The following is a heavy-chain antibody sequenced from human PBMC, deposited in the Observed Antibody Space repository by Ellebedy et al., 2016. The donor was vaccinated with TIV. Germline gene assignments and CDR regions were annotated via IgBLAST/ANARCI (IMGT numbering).Heavy chain of an antibody. J-gene: IGHJ4*02. CDR1: GFTFSSYA. CDR3: AKERANRGPFDY. D-gene: IGHD2/OR15-2a*01. V-gene: IGHV3-23*01. CDR2: ISGSGGST. Sequence: GGSLRLXXAASGFTFSSYAMSWVRQAPGKGLEWVSAISGSGGSTYYADSVKGRFIISRDNSKNTLYLQMNSLRAEDTAVYYCAKERANRGPFDYWGQGTLVTVSS.